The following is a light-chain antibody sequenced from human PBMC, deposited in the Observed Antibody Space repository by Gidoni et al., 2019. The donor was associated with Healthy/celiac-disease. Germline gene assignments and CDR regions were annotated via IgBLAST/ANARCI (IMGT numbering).Light chain of an antibody. J-gene: IGKJ4*01. V-gene: IGKV3-15*01. CDR3: QQYNNWPLT. CDR2: GAS. CDR1: QSVSSN. Sequence: EIVMTQSPATLSVSPGERATLSCRASQSVSSNLAWYQQKPGQAPRLLIYGASTRATGIPAMISGGWCGTEFTLTISSLQSEDVADYYCQQYNNWPLTFGGGTKVEIK.